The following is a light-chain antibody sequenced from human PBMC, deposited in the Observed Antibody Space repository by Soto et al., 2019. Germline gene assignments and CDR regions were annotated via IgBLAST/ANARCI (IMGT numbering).Light chain of an antibody. Sequence: ENVLTQSPGTLSLSPGERASLSCRASQSVSSGFLAWYQHKPGQAPRLLIYGASSRATGIPDRFSGSGSGTEFTLTISRLEPEDFAVYYCQQYSTSATFVQGTKVEIK. J-gene: IGKJ2*01. V-gene: IGKV3-20*01. CDR1: QSVSSGF. CDR2: GAS. CDR3: QQYSTSAT.